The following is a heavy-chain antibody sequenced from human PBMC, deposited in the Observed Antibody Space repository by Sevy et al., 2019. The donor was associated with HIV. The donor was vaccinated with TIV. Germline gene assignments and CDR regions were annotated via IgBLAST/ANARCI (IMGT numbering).Heavy chain of an antibody. CDR3: SRDLRLRGYSYGCFDF. D-gene: IGHD5-18*01. Sequence: ASVKVSCKASGYTFTGQYIHWVRQAPGQGLEWMGWINPNSGDTKYAQEFKGRVTMTRDTSISTAYMVPSGLKSDDTAVYYCSRDLRLRGYSYGCFDFWGQGTLVTVSS. CDR2: INPNSGDT. J-gene: IGHJ4*02. CDR1: GYTFTGQY. V-gene: IGHV1-2*02.